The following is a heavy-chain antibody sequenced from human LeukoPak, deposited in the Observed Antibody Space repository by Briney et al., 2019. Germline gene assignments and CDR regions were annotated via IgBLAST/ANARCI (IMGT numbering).Heavy chain of an antibody. D-gene: IGHD2-2*01. V-gene: IGHV1-18*01. CDR2: ISAYNGNS. J-gene: IGHJ6*03. Sequence: GASVKVSCKASGFIFRSYSISWVRQAPGQGLEWMGWISAYNGNSNYAQTLQARVTMTTDTSTSTAYMELRSLRSDDTAVYYCARVSYQLLWGNYYYYMDGWGEGTTVTVSS. CDR1: GFIFRSYS. CDR3: ARVSYQLLWGNYYYYMDG.